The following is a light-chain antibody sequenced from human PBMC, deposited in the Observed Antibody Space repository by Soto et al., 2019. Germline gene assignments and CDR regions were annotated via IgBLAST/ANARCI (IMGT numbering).Light chain of an antibody. CDR1: QSVLYSSNNKNY. Sequence: DIVMTQSPDSLAVSLGGRATINCKSSQSVLYSSNNKNYLAWYQQKPVQPPKLLIYWASTRESGVPDRFSGSGSGTDFTLTISSLQAEDVAVYYCQQYYSTPMYTFGQGTKLEIK. CDR2: WAS. CDR3: QQYYSTPMYT. V-gene: IGKV4-1*01. J-gene: IGKJ2*01.